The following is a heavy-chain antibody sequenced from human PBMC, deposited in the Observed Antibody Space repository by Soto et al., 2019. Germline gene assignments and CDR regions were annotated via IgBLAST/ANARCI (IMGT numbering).Heavy chain of an antibody. J-gene: IGHJ6*02. CDR3: ARHSSSLRLQYYYYGMDV. Sequence: QLQLQESGPGLVKPSETLSLTCTVSGGSISSSSYYWGWIRQPPGKGLEWIGSIYYSGSTYYNPSLKSRVTISVDTSKNQFSLKLSSVTAADTAVYYCARHSSSLRLQYYYYGMDVWGQGTTVTVSS. CDR2: IYYSGST. CDR1: GGSISSSSYY. V-gene: IGHV4-39*01. D-gene: IGHD6-13*01.